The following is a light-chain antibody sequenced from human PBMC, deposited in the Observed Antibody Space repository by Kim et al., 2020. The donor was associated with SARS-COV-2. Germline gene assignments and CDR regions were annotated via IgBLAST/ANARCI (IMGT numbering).Light chain of an antibody. CDR2: RTS. CDR3: QPYGSSPEP. V-gene: IGKV3-20*01. CDR1: QTVSSNY. J-gene: IGKJ1*01. Sequence: SPGGNATLSCWASQTVSSNYLAWSQQRPGQAPRLLISRTSTRASGIPARFSGSGSGTDFTLTISRLEPEDFAVYYCQPYGSSPEPFGQGTKLEI.